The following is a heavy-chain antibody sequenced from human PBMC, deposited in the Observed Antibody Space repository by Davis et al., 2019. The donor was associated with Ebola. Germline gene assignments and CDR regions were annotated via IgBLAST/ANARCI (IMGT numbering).Heavy chain of an antibody. CDR2: ISGSATST. V-gene: IGHV3-48*03. J-gene: IGHJ4*02. Sequence: GGSLRLSCAASGFTFYRYEMNWVRQAPGKGLEWVSYISGSATSTFYADSVKGRFTISRDNARDSLYLQMDSLRVEDTAIYYCARVRYSSRYHDYWGQGTLVTVSS. CDR3: ARVRYSSRYHDY. CDR1: GFTFYRYE. D-gene: IGHD6-13*01.